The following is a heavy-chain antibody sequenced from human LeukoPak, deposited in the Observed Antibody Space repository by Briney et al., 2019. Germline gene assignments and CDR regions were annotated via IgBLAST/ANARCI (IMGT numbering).Heavy chain of an antibody. CDR2: IYYSGST. CDR3: ARDLSGDPPYDAFDI. CDR1: GGSISSSSYY. D-gene: IGHD1-26*01. V-gene: IGHV4-39*07. Sequence: SETLSLTCTVSGGSISSSSYYWGWIRQPPGKGLEWIGSIYYSGSTYYNPSLKSRVTISVDTSKNQFSLKLSSVTAADTAVYYCARDLSGDPPYDAFDIWGQGTMVTVSS. J-gene: IGHJ3*02.